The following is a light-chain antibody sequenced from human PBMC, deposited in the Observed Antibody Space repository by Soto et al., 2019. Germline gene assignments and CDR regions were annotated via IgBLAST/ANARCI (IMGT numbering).Light chain of an antibody. CDR1: GSDVGGYRY. J-gene: IGLJ1*01. V-gene: IGLV2-14*01. CDR3: DSYTSSSSYV. Sequence: ALTQPASVSGSPGQSIAISCTGTGSDVGGYRYVSWYQQHPGKAPKLIIYDVSNRPSGVSDRFSGSKSGNTASLTISGLQSEDEADYYCDSYTSSSSYVFGTGTKVTVL. CDR2: DVS.